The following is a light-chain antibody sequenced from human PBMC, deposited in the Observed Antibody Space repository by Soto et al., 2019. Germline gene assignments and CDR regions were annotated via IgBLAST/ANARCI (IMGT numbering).Light chain of an antibody. J-gene: IGKJ1*01. CDR1: QSIDSW. Sequence: IELPASLSAMSATVGDGVTITCSPGQSIDSWLAGYQHKPREAPKLLLFKASTLEARVPSRFSGSRADTEFSLPISSRLPDDAATAYCRPYNSNSRTFGQGTKVDI. V-gene: IGKV1-5*03. CDR3: RPYNSNSRT. CDR2: KAS.